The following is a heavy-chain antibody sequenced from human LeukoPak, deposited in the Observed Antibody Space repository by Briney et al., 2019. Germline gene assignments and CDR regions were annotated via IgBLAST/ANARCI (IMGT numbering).Heavy chain of an antibody. V-gene: IGHV5-51*01. Sequence: GESLKISCKGSGYSFTSYWIGWVRQMPGKGLEWMGIIYPGDSDTRYSPSFQGQVTISADKSISTAYLQWSSLKASDTAMHYCARGYYDILTGYYAVYFDYWGQGTLVTVSS. CDR1: GYSFTSYW. CDR3: ARGYYDILTGYYAVYFDY. J-gene: IGHJ4*02. CDR2: IYPGDSDT. D-gene: IGHD3-9*01.